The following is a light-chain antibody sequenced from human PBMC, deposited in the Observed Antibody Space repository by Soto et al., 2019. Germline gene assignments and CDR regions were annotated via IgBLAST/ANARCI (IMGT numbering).Light chain of an antibody. CDR3: SSYAGSNNLG. V-gene: IGLV2-8*01. J-gene: IGLJ2*01. CDR1: SSDVGGYNY. Sequence: SALTQPPSASGSPGQSVTLSCTGTSSDVGGYNYVSWYQQHPGKAPKLMIYEVSKRPSGVPDRFSGSKSGNTASLTVSGLQAEDEADYYCSSYAGSNNLGFGGGTKLTVL. CDR2: EVS.